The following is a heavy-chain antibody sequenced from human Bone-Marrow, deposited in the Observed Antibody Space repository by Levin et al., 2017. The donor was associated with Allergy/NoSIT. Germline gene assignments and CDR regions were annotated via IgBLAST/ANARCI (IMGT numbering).Heavy chain of an antibody. D-gene: IGHD6-13*01. V-gene: IGHV4-59*01. Sequence: PSETLSLTCTVSGGSISSYYWTWIRQTPGKGLEWVGHIHYTGNTNTNPSLKSRVTISVDTSRNQFSLKLSSVTAADTAVYFCARGGAGSGSWSDPENAFDIWGQGTMVTVSS. CDR2: IHYTGNT. J-gene: IGHJ3*02. CDR1: GGSISSYY. CDR3: ARGGAGSGSWSDPENAFDI.